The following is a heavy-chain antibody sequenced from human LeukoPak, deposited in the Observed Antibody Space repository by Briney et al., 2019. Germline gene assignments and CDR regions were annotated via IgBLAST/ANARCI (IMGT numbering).Heavy chain of an antibody. Sequence: SGPTLVKPTQTLTLTCTFSGSSLSTSGVGVGWIRQPPGKALEWLALIYWDGNKPYSPSLKTRLTITKDTSKNLVFLTMTNMDPVDTATYYCAHRRLTPSTTVTTGFDYWGQGILVTVSS. CDR3: AHRRLTPSTTVTTGFDY. V-gene: IGHV2-5*02. J-gene: IGHJ4*02. D-gene: IGHD4-17*01. CDR1: GSSLSTSGVG. CDR2: IYWDGNK.